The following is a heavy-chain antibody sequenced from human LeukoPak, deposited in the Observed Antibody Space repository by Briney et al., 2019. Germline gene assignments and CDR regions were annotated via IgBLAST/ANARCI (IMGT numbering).Heavy chain of an antibody. Sequence: PSETLSLTCTVSGGSINSYYWSWIRQPPGKGPEWIGYVSYSGTTKYNPSLENRVAISVDTSKNEFSLKLNSVTAADTAVYYCVRHGGFSSPASVWGQGTLVTVSS. CDR1: GGSINSYY. CDR2: VSYSGTT. CDR3: VRHGGFSSPASV. D-gene: IGHD6-19*01. J-gene: IGHJ4*02. V-gene: IGHV4-59*08.